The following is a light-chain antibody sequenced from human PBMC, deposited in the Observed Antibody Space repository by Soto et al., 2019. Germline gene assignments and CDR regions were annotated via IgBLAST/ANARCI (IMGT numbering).Light chain of an antibody. CDR2: GAS. Sequence: EIVLPQSPDTLSFSPGERPTLSCRASESISSGYLAWFRHSPGQAPSLLIYGASSRATGIPDRFSGIGSGTDFTLTISSLEPEDFAVYYCQQYNNWPVAFGQGTKVDIK. J-gene: IGKJ1*01. V-gene: IGKV3-20*01. CDR3: QQYNNWPVA. CDR1: ESISSGY.